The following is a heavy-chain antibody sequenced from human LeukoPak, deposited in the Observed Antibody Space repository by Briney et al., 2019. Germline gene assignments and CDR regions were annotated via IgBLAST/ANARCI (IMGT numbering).Heavy chain of an antibody. V-gene: IGHV1-18*01. Sequence: ASVKVSCKASGYTFTSYGISWVRQAPGQGLEWMGWISAYNGNTNYAQKLQGRVTMTTDTSTSTAYMELRSLRSDDTAVYYCARSSVVSIAVASGGYYMDVWGKGTTVTVSS. CDR1: GYTFTSYG. CDR3: ARSSVVSIAVASGGYYMDV. D-gene: IGHD6-19*01. J-gene: IGHJ6*03. CDR2: ISAYNGNT.